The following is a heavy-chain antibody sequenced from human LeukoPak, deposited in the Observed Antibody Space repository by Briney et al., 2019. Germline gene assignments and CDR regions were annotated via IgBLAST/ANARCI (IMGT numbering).Heavy chain of an antibody. Sequence: SETLSLTCTVSGGSISSSSHYWGWIRQPPGKGLEWIGSIYYSGSTYYNPSLKSRVTISVDTSKNQFSLMLSSVTAADTAVYYCARDVGPIDYGDFGYWGQGTLVTVSS. V-gene: IGHV4-39*02. CDR1: GGSISSSSHY. J-gene: IGHJ4*02. D-gene: IGHD4-17*01. CDR3: ARDVGPIDYGDFGY. CDR2: IYYSGST.